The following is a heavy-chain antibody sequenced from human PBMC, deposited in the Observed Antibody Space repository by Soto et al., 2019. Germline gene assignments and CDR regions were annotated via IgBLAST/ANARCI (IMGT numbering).Heavy chain of an antibody. CDR1: GGSFSGYY. J-gene: IGHJ6*02. V-gene: IGHV4-30-4*01. CDR3: ARDRYYGSGSYTPSYYYGMDV. D-gene: IGHD3-10*01. CDR2: IYYSGST. Sequence: PSETLSLTCAVYGGSFSGYYWSWIRQPPGKGLEWIGYIYYSGSTYYNPSLKSRVTISVDTSKNQFSLKLSSVTAADTAVYYCARDRYYGSGSYTPSYYYGMDVWGQGTTVTVSS.